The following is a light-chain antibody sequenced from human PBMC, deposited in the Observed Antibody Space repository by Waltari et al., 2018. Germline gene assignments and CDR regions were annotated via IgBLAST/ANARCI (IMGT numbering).Light chain of an antibody. CDR1: QSVTNN. CDR3: QQRRNWPPLT. Sequence: EIVMTQSPATLSLSPGERATLSCRASQSVTNNLAWYQQKPGQAPRLLIYRASTRATSIPARISGSGSGTEFTLTISSLQSEDFALYYCQQRRNWPPLTFGGGTKVE. V-gene: IGKV3-15*01. CDR2: RAS. J-gene: IGKJ4*01.